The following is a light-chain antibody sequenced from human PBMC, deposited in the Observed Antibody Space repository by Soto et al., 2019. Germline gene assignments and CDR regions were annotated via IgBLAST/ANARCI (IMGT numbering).Light chain of an antibody. CDR2: GAS. CDR1: KSVNTT. Sequence: EIVMTQSPATLSVSPGERATLSCRASKSVNTTLAWYQQKPGQAPRLLIYGASTRATGIPARFSGTGSATEFTLTISSLQSEDSAVYYCQQYNKWPFTFGRGTKVEI. V-gene: IGKV3-15*01. CDR3: QQYNKWPFT. J-gene: IGKJ4*01.